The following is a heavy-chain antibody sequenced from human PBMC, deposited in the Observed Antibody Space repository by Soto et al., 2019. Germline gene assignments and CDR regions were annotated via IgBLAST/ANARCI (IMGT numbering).Heavy chain of an antibody. CDR3: AKIPCRQYCRYTPTAFGE. D-gene: IGHD3-16*02. V-gene: IGHV3-30*18. Sequence: QVQLVESGGGVVQPGRSLRLSCVVSGFIFSDYGMHWVRQAPGKGLEWVAAVSYHGSDKYYADSVKGRFTVSRDNSDNSLYLQMSSLRAEDTAMYYCAKIPCRQYCRYTPTAFGEWGQGTMVTVSP. CDR1: GFIFSDYG. J-gene: IGHJ3*01. CDR2: VSYHGSDK.